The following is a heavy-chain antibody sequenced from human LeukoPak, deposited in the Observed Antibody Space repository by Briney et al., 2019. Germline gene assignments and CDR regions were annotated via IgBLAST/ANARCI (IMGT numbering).Heavy chain of an antibody. D-gene: IGHD3-10*01. Sequence: PGGSLRLSCAASGFTVSSKYMSWVRQAPGKGLEWVSVIYTGGSTDYADSVKGRFTISRDNSKNTLYLQMNSLRAEDTAVYYCANYGPGRNFQHWGQGTLVTVSS. CDR2: IYTGGST. J-gene: IGHJ1*01. CDR1: GFTVSSKY. V-gene: IGHV3-66*01. CDR3: ANYGPGRNFQH.